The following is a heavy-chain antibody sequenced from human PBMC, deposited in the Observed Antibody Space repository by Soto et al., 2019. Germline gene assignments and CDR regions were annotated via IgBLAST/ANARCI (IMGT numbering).Heavy chain of an antibody. Sequence: QVQLVQSGAEVKKPGSSVKVSCKASGGTFSSYAISWVRQAPGQGLEWMGGIIPIFGTANYAQKFQGRVTITADKFTSIAYMELSGLRSVDTAVYYCGRDTGTSDYSKYVGVGDGMDVWGQGTTVTVSS. D-gene: IGHD4-4*01. J-gene: IGHJ6*02. V-gene: IGHV1-69*06. CDR2: IIPIFGTA. CDR3: GRDTGTSDYSKYVGVGDGMDV. CDR1: GGTFSSYA.